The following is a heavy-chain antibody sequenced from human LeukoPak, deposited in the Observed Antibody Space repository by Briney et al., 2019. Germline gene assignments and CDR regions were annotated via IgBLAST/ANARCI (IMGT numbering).Heavy chain of an antibody. D-gene: IGHD5-12*01. V-gene: IGHV4-39*07. CDR2: IYYSGST. CDR3: ARDRRVTSGYDLDYYYYYMDV. J-gene: IGHJ6*03. CDR1: GGSMSNSPYY. Sequence: SETLSLTCTVSGGSMSNSPYYWGWIRQPPGKGLEWIGSIYYSGSTFYNPSLNSRVTISVDTSKNQFSLKLSSVTAADTAVYYCARDRRVTSGYDLDYYYYYMDVWGKGTTVTVSS.